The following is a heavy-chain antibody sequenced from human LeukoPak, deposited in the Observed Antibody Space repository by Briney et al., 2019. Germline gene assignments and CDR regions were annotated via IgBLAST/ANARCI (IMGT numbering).Heavy chain of an antibody. CDR2: TRNKANSYTT. Sequence: GGSLRLSCAASGFTFSDHYMDWVRQAPGKGLEWVGRTRNKANSYTTEYAASVKGRFTISRDDSKNSVYLQMNSLKTEDTAVYYCAKRGSSGWYVPAGIDYWGQGTLVTVSS. V-gene: IGHV3-72*01. CDR1: GFTFSDHY. D-gene: IGHD6-19*01. CDR3: AKRGSSGWYVPAGIDY. J-gene: IGHJ4*02.